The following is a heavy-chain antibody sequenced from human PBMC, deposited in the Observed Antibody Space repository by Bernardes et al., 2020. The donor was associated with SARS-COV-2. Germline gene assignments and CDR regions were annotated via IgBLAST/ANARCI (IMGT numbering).Heavy chain of an antibody. D-gene: IGHD2-8*01. CDR2: IDWDDDK. V-gene: IGHV2-70*11. J-gene: IGHJ6*02. CDR3: ARIWAPPMGSYYYYGMDV. CDR1: GFSLTTTGMC. Sequence: SGPTLVKPTQTLTLTCAFSGFSLTTTGMCVSWIRQPPGKALEWLARIDWDDDKYYSTSLETRLTVSKDTSKNQVVLTMTNMDPVDTATYYCARIWAPPMGSYYYYGMDVWGQGTTVTVSS.